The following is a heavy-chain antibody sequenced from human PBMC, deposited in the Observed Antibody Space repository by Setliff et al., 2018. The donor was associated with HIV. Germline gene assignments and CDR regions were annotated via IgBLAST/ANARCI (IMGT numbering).Heavy chain of an antibody. V-gene: IGHV3-7*01. CDR2: IKQDGSEK. D-gene: IGHD3-22*01. Sequence: GGSLRLSCAASGFTFSSYWMSWVRQAPGKGLEWVANIKQDGSEKYYVDSVKGRFTISRDNAKNSLYLQMNSLRAEDTAVYYCARVESITMIVVVIADAFDIWGQGTMVTVSS. CDR3: ARVESITMIVVVIADAFDI. CDR1: GFTFSSYW. J-gene: IGHJ3*02.